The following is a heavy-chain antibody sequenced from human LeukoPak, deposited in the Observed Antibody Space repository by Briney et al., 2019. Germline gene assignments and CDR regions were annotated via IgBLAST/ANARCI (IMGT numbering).Heavy chain of an antibody. CDR3: ARGGSTDSIHSCGGNCYFLDY. Sequence: ASVKVSCKASGYTFTGNHMHWVRQAPGQGLEWMGWINPNSGGSNYAQKFQGRVIMTRDTSISTAYMELSRLGSDDTAVYYCARGGSTDSIHSCGGNCYFLDYWGQGTLVTVSS. D-gene: IGHD2-21*02. V-gene: IGHV1-2*02. J-gene: IGHJ4*02. CDR1: GYTFTGNH. CDR2: INPNSGGS.